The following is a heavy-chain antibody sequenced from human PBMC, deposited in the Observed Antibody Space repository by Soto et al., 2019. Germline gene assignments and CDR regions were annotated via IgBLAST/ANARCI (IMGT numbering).Heavy chain of an antibody. CDR3: ARPVATTYPDAFDI. CDR1: GFTFSSYA. Sequence: PGGSLRLSCAASGFTFSSYAMSWVRQAPGKGLEWVSYISSSSSTIYYADSVKGRFTISRDNAKNSLYLQMNSLRDEDTAVYYCARPVATTYPDAFDIWGQGTMVTVSS. D-gene: IGHD5-12*01. CDR2: ISSSSSTI. V-gene: IGHV3-48*02. J-gene: IGHJ3*02.